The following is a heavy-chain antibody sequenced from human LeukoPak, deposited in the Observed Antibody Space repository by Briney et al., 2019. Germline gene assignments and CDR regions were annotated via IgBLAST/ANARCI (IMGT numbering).Heavy chain of an antibody. J-gene: IGHJ6*03. D-gene: IGHD6-13*01. CDR2: IIPIFGTA. Sequence: SVKVSCKASGGTFSSYAISWVRQAPGQGLEWMGGIIPIFGTANYAQKFPGRVTITADESTSTAYMELSSLRSEDTAVYYCARVGSSSYGAYYYYYMDVWGKGTTVTVSS. CDR1: GGTFSSYA. CDR3: ARVGSSSYGAYYYYYMDV. V-gene: IGHV1-69*13.